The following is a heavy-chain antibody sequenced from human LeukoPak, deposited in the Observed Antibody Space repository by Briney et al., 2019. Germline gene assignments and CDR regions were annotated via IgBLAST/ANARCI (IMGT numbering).Heavy chain of an antibody. V-gene: IGHV3-7*02. CDR3: ARGAYCSGSCPGAFDI. D-gene: IGHD2-15*01. J-gene: IGHJ3*02. CDR2: INQDGSQI. CDR1: GFTFSSSY. Sequence: GGSLRLSCAASGFTFSSSYMNWVRQIPGKGLEWVANINQDGSQIYHVDSVKGRFTISRDNSKNTLYLQMNSLRAEDTAVYYCARGAYCSGSCPGAFDIWGQGTMVTVSS.